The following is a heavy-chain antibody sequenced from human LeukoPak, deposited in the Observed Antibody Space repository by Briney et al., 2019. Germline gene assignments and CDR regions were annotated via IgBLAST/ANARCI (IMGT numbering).Heavy chain of an antibody. J-gene: IGHJ5*02. CDR2: IYYSGST. CDR1: GGSISSYY. D-gene: IGHD3-9*01. V-gene: IGHV4-59*01. Sequence: PSETLSLTCTVSGGSISSYYWSWIRQPPGKGLEWIGYIYYSGSTNYNPSLKSRVTISVDTSKNQFSLKLSSVTAADTAVYYCARGGAYYDILTGHSYNWFDPWGQGTLVTVSS. CDR3: ARGGAYYDILTGHSYNWFDP.